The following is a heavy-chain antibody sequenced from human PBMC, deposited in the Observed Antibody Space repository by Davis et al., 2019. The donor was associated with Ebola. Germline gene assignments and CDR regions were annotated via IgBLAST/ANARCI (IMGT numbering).Heavy chain of an antibody. Sequence: MPSETLSLTCAVYGVSFSGYYWSWIRQPPGKGLEWIGEINHSGSTNYNPSLKSRVTISVDTSKNQFSLKLSSVTAADTAVYYCARHITIFGVVREPDAFDIWGQGTMVTVSS. D-gene: IGHD3-3*01. CDR1: GVSFSGYY. V-gene: IGHV4-34*01. J-gene: IGHJ3*02. CDR2: INHSGST. CDR3: ARHITIFGVVREPDAFDI.